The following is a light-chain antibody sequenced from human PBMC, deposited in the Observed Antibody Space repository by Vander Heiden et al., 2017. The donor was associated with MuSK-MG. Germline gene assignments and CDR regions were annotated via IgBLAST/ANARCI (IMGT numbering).Light chain of an antibody. CDR1: QSVSTF. CDR2: DVS. V-gene: IGKV3-11*01. Sequence: EIVLTQSPATLSLSPGERATLSCRASQSVSTFLAWYQQKPGQTPRLLIYDVSNRATAIPARFSGSGSGTDFTLTISSLEPEDFAVYYCQQRSDWPITFGQGTRLEIK. CDR3: QQRSDWPIT. J-gene: IGKJ5*01.